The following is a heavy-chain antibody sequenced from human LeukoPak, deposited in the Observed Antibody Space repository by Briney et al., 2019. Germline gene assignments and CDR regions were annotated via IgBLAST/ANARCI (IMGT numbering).Heavy chain of an antibody. Sequence: PSQTLSLTCTVSGGSISSGGYYWSWIRQHPGKGLEWIGYIYYSGSTYYNPSLKSRVTISVDTSKNQFSLKLSSVTAADTAVYYCARFVIRDILTAYRNFFDYWGQGTLVTVSS. V-gene: IGHV4-31*03. CDR2: IYYSGST. J-gene: IGHJ4*02. CDR1: GGSISSGGYY. D-gene: IGHD3-9*01. CDR3: ARFVIRDILTAYRNFFDY.